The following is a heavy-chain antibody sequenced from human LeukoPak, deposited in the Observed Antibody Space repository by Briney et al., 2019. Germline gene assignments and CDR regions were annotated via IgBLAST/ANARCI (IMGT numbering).Heavy chain of an antibody. D-gene: IGHD1-26*01. CDR2: IIPILGIA. Sequence: SVKVSCKASGGTFSSYAISWARQAPGQGLEWMGRIIPILGIANYAQKFQGRVTITADNSTSTAYMELSSLRSEDTAVYYCASLYSGSQSVWFDPWGQGTLVTVSS. J-gene: IGHJ5*02. CDR3: ASLYSGSQSVWFDP. CDR1: GGTFSSYA. V-gene: IGHV1-69*04.